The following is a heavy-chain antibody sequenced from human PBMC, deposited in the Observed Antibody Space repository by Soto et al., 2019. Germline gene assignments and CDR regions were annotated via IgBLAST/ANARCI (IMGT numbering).Heavy chain of an antibody. CDR1: GFTFSNYA. CDR2: ISSSGRQT. Sequence: EVQLLESGGTLVQLGGSLRLSCAASGFTFSNYAMSWVRQAPGKGLEWASAISSSGRQTYYADSVRGRFTILRDNSKNALYLQMSSLRAGDTAVYYCAKDRTTFGVINQYFFDSWGQGTLVAVSS. J-gene: IGHJ4*02. D-gene: IGHD3-3*01. V-gene: IGHV3-23*01. CDR3: AKDRTTFGVINQYFFDS.